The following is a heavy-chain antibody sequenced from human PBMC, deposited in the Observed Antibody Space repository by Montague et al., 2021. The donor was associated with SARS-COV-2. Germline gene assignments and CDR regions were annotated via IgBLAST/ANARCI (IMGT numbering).Heavy chain of an antibody. CDR1: GGSISSGSYY. CDR3: ARASITIFGVADYGMDV. V-gene: IGHV4-61*02. CDR2: IYTSGST. Sequence: TLSLTCTVSGGSISSGSYYWSWIRQPAGKGLEWIGRIYTSGSTNYNPSLKSRVTISVDTSKNQFSLKLSSVTAAAAAVYYCARASITIFGVADYGMDVWGQGTTVTVSS. D-gene: IGHD3-3*01. J-gene: IGHJ6*02.